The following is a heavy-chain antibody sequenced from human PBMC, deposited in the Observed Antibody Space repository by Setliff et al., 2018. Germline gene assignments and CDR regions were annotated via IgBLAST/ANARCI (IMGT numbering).Heavy chain of an antibody. Sequence: CTVSGGSISSHYWSWIRQPPGKGLEWIGSIYYSGSTNYNPSLKSRVTISVDTSKNQFSLKLSSVTAADTAVYYCARVFYYDILTYAFDIWGQGTMVT. V-gene: IGHV4-59*11. D-gene: IGHD3-9*01. J-gene: IGHJ3*02. CDR1: GGSISSHY. CDR3: ARVFYYDILTYAFDI. CDR2: IYYSGST.